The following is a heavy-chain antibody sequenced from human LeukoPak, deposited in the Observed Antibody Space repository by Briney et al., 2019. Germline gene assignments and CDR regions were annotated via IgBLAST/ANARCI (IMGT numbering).Heavy chain of an antibody. CDR2: IYYSGST. D-gene: IGHD6-13*01. CDR1: GGSISGYY. CDR3: ARGIAAGRFDY. J-gene: IGHJ4*02. V-gene: IGHV4-59*01. Sequence: SETLSLTCTVSGGSISGYYWGWIRQPPGKALEWIGHIYYSGSTFYNPSLKSRVTISVDTSKNQFSLKLSSVTAADTAVYYCARGIAAGRFDYWGQGTLVTVSS.